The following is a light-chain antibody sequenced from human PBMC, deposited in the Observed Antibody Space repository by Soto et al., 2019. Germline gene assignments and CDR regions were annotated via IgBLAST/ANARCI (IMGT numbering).Light chain of an antibody. CDR3: HQYDNWPPWT. J-gene: IGKJ1*01. CDR2: GAS. Sequence: EIVMTQSPATLSVSPGERATLSCRASENIYTNLAWYQQKPGQAPRLLFYGASTRATGLPARFSGTGSGTEFTLTISSLQSEDFAVYYCHQYDNWPPWTFGQGTKVDIK. CDR1: ENIYTN. V-gene: IGKV3-15*01.